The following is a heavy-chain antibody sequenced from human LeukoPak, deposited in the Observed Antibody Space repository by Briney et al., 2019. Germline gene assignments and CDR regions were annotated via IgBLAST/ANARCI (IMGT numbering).Heavy chain of an antibody. D-gene: IGHD1-26*01. Sequence: PGGSLRLSCAASGFTFSSYAMSWVRQAPGKGLEWVSAISGSGGSTYYADSVKGRFTISRDNSKNTLYLQMNSLRAEDTAVYYCARDMLVKLVGAIKSFDYWGQGTLVTVSS. V-gene: IGHV3-23*01. J-gene: IGHJ4*02. CDR1: GFTFSSYA. CDR3: ARDMLVKLVGAIKSFDY. CDR2: ISGSGGST.